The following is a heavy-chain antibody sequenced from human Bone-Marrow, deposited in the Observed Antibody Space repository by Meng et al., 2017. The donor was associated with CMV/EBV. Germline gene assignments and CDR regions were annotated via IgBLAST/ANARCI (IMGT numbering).Heavy chain of an antibody. Sequence: SETLSLTCTVSGGSISSYYWSWIRQPPGKGLEWMGYIYYSGSTNYNPSLKSRVTISVDTSENQFYLKLSPVTAADTAVYDCARATSPGGDFPFCYYYGMDVWGQGTTVTVSS. D-gene: IGHD2-21*01. CDR2: IYYSGST. V-gene: IGHV4-59*01. CDR3: ARATSPGGDFPFCYYYGMDV. CDR1: GGSISSYY. J-gene: IGHJ6*02.